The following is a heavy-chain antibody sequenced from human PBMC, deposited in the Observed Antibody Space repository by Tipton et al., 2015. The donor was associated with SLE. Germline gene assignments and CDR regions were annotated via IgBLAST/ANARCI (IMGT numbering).Heavy chain of an antibody. CDR3: ARETERTGDDAFDI. CDR2: IYTSGST. CDR1: GGSISSYY. D-gene: IGHD2-21*01. V-gene: IGHV4-4*07. Sequence: TLSLTCTVSGGSISSYYWSWIRQPAGKGLEWIGRIYTSGSTNYNPSLKSRVTMSVDTSKNQFSLKLSSVTAADTAVYYCARETERTGDDAFDIWGQGTMVTVSS. J-gene: IGHJ3*02.